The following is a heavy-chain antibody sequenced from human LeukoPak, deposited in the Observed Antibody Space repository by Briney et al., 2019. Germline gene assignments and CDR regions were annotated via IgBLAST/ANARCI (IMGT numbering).Heavy chain of an antibody. D-gene: IGHD5-24*01. Sequence: GGSLRHSCAASGFTFSSYTMNWVRQAPGEGLEWVSSISTSGNSMFHADSVFCRFTTSRDNARNSLYLQMNSLRAEDTAVYYCARVVRGDAYNDGHWGRGNRLTVSS. CDR1: GFTFSSYT. CDR3: ARVVRGDAYNDGH. CDR2: ISTSGNSM. V-gene: IGHV3-21*01. J-gene: IGHJ1*01.